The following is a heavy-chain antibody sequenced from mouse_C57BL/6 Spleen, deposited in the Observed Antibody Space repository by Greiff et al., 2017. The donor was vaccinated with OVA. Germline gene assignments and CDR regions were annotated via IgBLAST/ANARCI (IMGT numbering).Heavy chain of an antibody. Sequence: QVQLQQSGAELARPGASVKMSCKASGYTFTSYTMHWVKQRPGQGLEWIGYINPSSGYTKYNQKFKDKATLTADKSSSTAYMQLSSLTSEDSAVYYCARPITTVFDYWGQGTTLTVSS. CDR3: ARPITTVFDY. CDR2: INPSSGYT. CDR1: GYTFTSYT. D-gene: IGHD1-1*01. J-gene: IGHJ2*01. V-gene: IGHV1-4*01.